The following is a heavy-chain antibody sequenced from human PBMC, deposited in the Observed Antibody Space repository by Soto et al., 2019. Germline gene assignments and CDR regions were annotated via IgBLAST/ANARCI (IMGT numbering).Heavy chain of an antibody. CDR1: GFTFNDYS. J-gene: IGHJ6*02. CDR2: ISSSGTYI. CDR3: VRAGHVFDVHYYGMDL. V-gene: IGHV3-21*01. Sequence: PGGSLRLSCEASGFTFNDYSMDGVRQAPEKGLEWVSSISSSGTYIYYADSVKGRFAISRDNANNVMYLQMDTLRAEDTAVYYCVRAGHVFDVHYYGMDLWGQGTTVTVSS. D-gene: IGHD3-10*01.